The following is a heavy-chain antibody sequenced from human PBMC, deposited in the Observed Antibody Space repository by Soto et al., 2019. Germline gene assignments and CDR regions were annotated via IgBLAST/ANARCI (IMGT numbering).Heavy chain of an antibody. D-gene: IGHD2-21*02. CDR2: IPQDGSDG. J-gene: IGHJ6*02. Sequence: DVQLKESGGGLVQPGQSLRLSCEVSGFTLSMYSMTWVRQAPGKGLEWVAKIPQDGSDGHYLDSMKGRFTISRYNAKNSVYLQMNSLRADDTSVYYCARDHLILPAHDFFYGSDVWGQGAKVTVSS. CDR1: GFTLSMYS. CDR3: ARDHLILPAHDFFYGSDV. V-gene: IGHV3-7*03.